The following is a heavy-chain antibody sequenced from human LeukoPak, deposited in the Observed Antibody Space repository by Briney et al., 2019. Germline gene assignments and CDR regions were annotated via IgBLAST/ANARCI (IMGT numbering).Heavy chain of an antibody. J-gene: IGHJ4*02. CDR1: GFTFSSYA. Sequence: GGSLRLSCAASGFTFSSYAMNWVRQAPGKGLEWVSSISSSSSYIYYADSVKGRFTISRDNAENSLYLQMNSLRAEDTAVYYCAGTPGIYQTFDYWGQGTLVTVSS. CDR3: AGTPGIYQTFDY. V-gene: IGHV3-21*01. CDR2: ISSSSSYI. D-gene: IGHD2-2*01.